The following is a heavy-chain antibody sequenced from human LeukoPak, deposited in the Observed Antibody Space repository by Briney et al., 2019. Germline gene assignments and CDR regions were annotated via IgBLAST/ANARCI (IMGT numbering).Heavy chain of an antibody. CDR1: GGSVSSGRYY. CDR3: ARDHELLLDY. D-gene: IGHD1-26*01. CDR2: IYYSGST. J-gene: IGHJ4*02. V-gene: IGHV4-61*01. Sequence: SETLSLTCTVSGGSVSSGRYYWSWIRQPPGKGLEWIGYIYYSGSTNYNPSLKSRVTISVDTSKNQFSLKLSSVTAADTAVYYCARDHELLLDYWGQGTLVTVSS.